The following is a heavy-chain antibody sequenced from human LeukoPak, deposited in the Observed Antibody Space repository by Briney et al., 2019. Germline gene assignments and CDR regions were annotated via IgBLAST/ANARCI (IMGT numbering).Heavy chain of an antibody. V-gene: IGHV4-34*01. Sequence: PSETLSLTCAAYGGSFSGYYWSWIRQPPGKGLEWIGEINHSGSTNYNPSLKSRVTISVDTFKNQSSLKLSSVTAADTAVYYCARRSSWTNYEYFQHWARAPWSPSPQ. CDR3: ARRSSWTNYEYFQH. D-gene: IGHD6-13*01. CDR2: INHSGST. J-gene: IGHJ1*01. CDR1: GGSFSGYY.